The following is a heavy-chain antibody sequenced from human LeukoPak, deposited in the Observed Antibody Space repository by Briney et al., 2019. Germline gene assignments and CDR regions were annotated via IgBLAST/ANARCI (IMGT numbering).Heavy chain of an antibody. CDR1: GGTFSSYA. J-gene: IGHJ4*02. V-gene: IGHV1-69*04. CDR3: ANFPLYDSSGYYYDWNWNY. Sequence: ASVKLSCKASGGTFSSYAISWVRQAPGQGLEWMGRIIPILGIANYAQKFQGRVTITADKSTSTAYMELSSLRSEDTAVYYCANFPLYDSSGYYYDWNWNYWGQGTLVTVSS. CDR2: IIPILGIA. D-gene: IGHD3-22*01.